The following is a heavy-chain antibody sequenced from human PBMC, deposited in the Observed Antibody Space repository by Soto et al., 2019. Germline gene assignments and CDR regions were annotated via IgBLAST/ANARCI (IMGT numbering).Heavy chain of an antibody. Sequence: SEPLFLTSAVSGGSFGGYYWSWIRQPAVKGPEWIGEINHSGSTNYNPSLKSRVTISVDTSKNQFSLKLSSVTAADTAVYYCARTSPGAGYYNYYYYGMDVWGQGTTVTVSS. J-gene: IGHJ6*02. CDR2: INHSGST. D-gene: IGHD3-9*01. V-gene: IGHV4-34*01. CDR3: ARTSPGAGYYNYYYYGMDV. CDR1: GGSFGGYY.